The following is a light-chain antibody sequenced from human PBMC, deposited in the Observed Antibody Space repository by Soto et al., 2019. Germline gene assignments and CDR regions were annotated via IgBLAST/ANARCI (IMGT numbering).Light chain of an antibody. V-gene: IGKV1-5*01. CDR3: QQYGSSPR. J-gene: IGKJ1*01. CDR2: DAS. Sequence: DIQMTQSPSTLSASVGDRVTITCRASQSISSWLAWYQQKPGKAPKLLIYDASSLESGVPSRFSGSGSGTEFTLTISSLQPDDFATYYCQQYGSSPRFGQGTKVDIK. CDR1: QSISSW.